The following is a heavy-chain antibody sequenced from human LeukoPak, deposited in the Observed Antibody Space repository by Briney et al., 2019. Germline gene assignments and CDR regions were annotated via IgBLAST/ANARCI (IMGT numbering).Heavy chain of an antibody. CDR1: GYTFTGYY. CDR2: INPNSGGT. D-gene: IGHD3-9*01. V-gene: IGHV1-2*02. CDR3: ARAYDILTGYYLGYYYYYMDV. J-gene: IGHJ6*03. Sequence: ASVKVSCKASGYTFTGYYMHWVRQAPGQGLEWMGWINPNSGGTNYAQKFQGRVTMTRDTSISTAYMELRSLRSDDTAVYCCARAYDILTGYYLGYYYYYMDVWGKGTTVTVSS.